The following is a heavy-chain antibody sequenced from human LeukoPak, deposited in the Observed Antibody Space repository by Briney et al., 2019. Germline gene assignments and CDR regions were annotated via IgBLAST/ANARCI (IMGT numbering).Heavy chain of an antibody. Sequence: SGGSLRLSCVASGFTVSSNYMSWVRQAPGKGLEWVSVIYSGGSTYYAGSLRGRFTISRDNSKNTLYLQMTSLRAEDTAVYYCARDNRYGGYNNFDYWGQETLVTVSS. CDR2: IYSGGST. D-gene: IGHD5-24*01. V-gene: IGHV3-53*01. CDR3: ARDNRYGGYNNFDY. CDR1: GFTVSSNY. J-gene: IGHJ4*02.